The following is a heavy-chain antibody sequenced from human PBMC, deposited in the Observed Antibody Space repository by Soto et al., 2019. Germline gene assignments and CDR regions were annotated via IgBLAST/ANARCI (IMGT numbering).Heavy chain of an antibody. Sequence: SVKVSCKASGYTFTSYGISWVRQAPGQGLEWMGGIIPISGTANYAQKFQGRVTITADESTSTAYMELSSLRSEDTAVYYCARSQGSSTSLEIYYYYYYGMDVWGQGTTVTVSS. CDR1: GYTFTSYG. V-gene: IGHV1-69*13. CDR3: ARSQGSSTSLEIYYYYYYGMDV. D-gene: IGHD2-2*01. J-gene: IGHJ6*02. CDR2: IIPISGTA.